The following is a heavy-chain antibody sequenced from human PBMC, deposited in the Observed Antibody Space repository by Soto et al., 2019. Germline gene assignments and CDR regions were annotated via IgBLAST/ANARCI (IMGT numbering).Heavy chain of an antibody. Sequence: ASVKVSCKASGYTFSDYDINWLRQAAGQGPEWMGWMNAKSGDTFSAQRLQGKFNMTWDTSMSTAYMEVGSLTSDDAAIYYCARGSPFNYDGFDVWGQGTPVTVSS. CDR3: ARGSPFNYDGFDV. D-gene: IGHD3-3*01. CDR1: GYTFSDYD. J-gene: IGHJ6*02. CDR2: MNAKSGDT. V-gene: IGHV1-8*01.